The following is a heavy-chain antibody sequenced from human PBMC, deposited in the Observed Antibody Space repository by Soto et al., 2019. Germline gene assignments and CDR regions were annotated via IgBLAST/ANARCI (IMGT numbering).Heavy chain of an antibody. J-gene: IGHJ6*03. D-gene: IGHD6-13*01. Sequence: GGSLRLSCAASGFTFSDYYMSWIRQAPGKGLEWVSYISSSGSTIYYADSVKGRFTISRDNAKNSLYLQMNSLRAEDTAVYYCAATQSSSWTRKYYYYMDVWGKGTTVTVSS. V-gene: IGHV3-11*01. CDR1: GFTFSDYY. CDR2: ISSSGSTI. CDR3: AATQSSSWTRKYYYYMDV.